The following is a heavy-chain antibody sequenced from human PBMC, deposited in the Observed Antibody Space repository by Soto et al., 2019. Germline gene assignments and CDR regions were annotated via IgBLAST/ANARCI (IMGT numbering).Heavy chain of an antibody. CDR1: GYTFTSYG. CDR2: ISAYNGNT. J-gene: IGHJ5*02. CDR3: AKRNDFWSGYLFDP. Sequence: VKVSCKASGYTFTSYGISWVRQAPGQGLEWMGWISAYNGNTNYAQKLRGRVTMTTDTSTSTAYMELRSLRSDDTAVYYCAKRNDFWSGYLFDPWGQGTLVTVSS. D-gene: IGHD3-3*01. V-gene: IGHV1-18*01.